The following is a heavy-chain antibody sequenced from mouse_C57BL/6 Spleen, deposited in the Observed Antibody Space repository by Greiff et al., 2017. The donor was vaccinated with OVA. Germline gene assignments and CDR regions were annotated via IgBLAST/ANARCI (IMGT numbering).Heavy chain of an antibody. D-gene: IGHD1-1*01. Sequence: EVQLQESGPGLVKPSQSLSLTCSVTGYSITSGYYWNWIRQFPGNKLEWMGYISYDGSNNYNPSLKNRISITRDTSKNQFFLKLNSVTTEDTATYYCARFGSSYDWYFDVWGTGTTVTVSS. V-gene: IGHV3-6*01. CDR1: GYSITSGYY. CDR3: ARFGSSYDWYFDV. CDR2: ISYDGSN. J-gene: IGHJ1*03.